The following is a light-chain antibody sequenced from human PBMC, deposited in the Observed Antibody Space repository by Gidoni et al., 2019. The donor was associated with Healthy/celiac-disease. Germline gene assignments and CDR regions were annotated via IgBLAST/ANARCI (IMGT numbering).Light chain of an antibody. V-gene: IGKV1-39*01. Sequence: DIQMTQSPSSLSASVGDRVTITGRASQSISSYLNWYQQKPGKAPKPLIYAASSLQSGVPSRFSGSGSGTDFTLTISSLQPEDFATYYCQQSYSTPLTFGGGTKVEIK. CDR3: QQSYSTPLT. CDR1: QSISSY. CDR2: AAS. J-gene: IGKJ4*01.